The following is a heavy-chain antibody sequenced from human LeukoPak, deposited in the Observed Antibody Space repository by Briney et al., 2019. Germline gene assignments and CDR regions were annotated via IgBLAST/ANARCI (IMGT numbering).Heavy chain of an antibody. CDR1: GGSFSGYY. CDR3: ARLIVATTNFDY. D-gene: IGHD5-12*01. Sequence: SETLSLTCAVYGGSFSGYYWSWIRQPPGKGLEWIGEIIHSGSPNYNPSLKSRVTISVDTSKNQFSLKLSSVTAADTAVYYCARLIVATTNFDYWGQGTLVTVSS. CDR2: IIHSGSP. J-gene: IGHJ4*02. V-gene: IGHV4-34*12.